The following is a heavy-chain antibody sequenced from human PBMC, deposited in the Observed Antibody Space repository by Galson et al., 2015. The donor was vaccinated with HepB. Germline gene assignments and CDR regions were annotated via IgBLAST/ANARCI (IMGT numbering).Heavy chain of an antibody. V-gene: IGHV3-30*18. CDR3: AKDTDWIPDY. D-gene: IGHD1-1*01. CDR2: ISIDGSNK. J-gene: IGHJ4*02. Sequence: SLRLSCAASGFTFSNSGIHWVRQAPGKGLEWVAVISIDGSNKYYADSVKGRFTISRDNSKNTLYLQMNSLRPEDTAVYYCAKDTDWIPDYWGQGTLVTVSS. CDR1: GFTFSNSG.